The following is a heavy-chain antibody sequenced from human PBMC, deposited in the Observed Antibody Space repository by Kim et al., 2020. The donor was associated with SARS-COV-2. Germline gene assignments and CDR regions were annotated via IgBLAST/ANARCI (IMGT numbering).Heavy chain of an antibody. J-gene: IGHJ6*02. Sequence: GGSLRLSCAASGFTFSSYGMHWVRQAPGKGLEWVAVIWYDGSNKYYADSVKGRFTISRDNSKNTLYLQMNSLRAEDTAVYYCARDRASVGMDVWGQGTTVTVSS. D-gene: IGHD6-19*01. V-gene: IGHV3-33*01. CDR1: GFTFSSYG. CDR3: ARDRASVGMDV. CDR2: IWYDGSNK.